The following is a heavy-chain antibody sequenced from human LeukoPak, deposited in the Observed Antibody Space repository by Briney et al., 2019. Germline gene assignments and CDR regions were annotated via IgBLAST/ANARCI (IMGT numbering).Heavy chain of an antibody. Sequence: GGSLRLSCAASGFAFTSYAMTWVRQAPGKGLEWVSSISSSGASTYYADSVKGRFTISRDNSKNTLYLQMNSLRAEDTAVYYCAKTPRYCSSTSCLPKNAYCYYMDVWGKGTTVTVSS. CDR2: ISSSGAST. V-gene: IGHV3-23*01. CDR1: GFAFTSYA. J-gene: IGHJ6*03. D-gene: IGHD2-2*01. CDR3: AKTPRYCSSTSCLPKNAYCYYMDV.